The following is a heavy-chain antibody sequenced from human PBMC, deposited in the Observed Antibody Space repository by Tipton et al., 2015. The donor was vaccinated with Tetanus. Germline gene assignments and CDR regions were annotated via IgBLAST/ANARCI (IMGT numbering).Heavy chain of an antibody. D-gene: IGHD3-3*01. CDR2: INPAGSEK. Sequence: SLRLSCAASGFTFGYHWMTWVRQTPGKGLEWVANINPAGSEKYYVDSTKGRFTISRDNAKNSLYLQMNSLIAEDTALYYCARDPEWGALDYWGQGTQVTVSS. V-gene: IGHV3-7*01. CDR1: GFTFGYHW. J-gene: IGHJ4*02. CDR3: ARDPEWGALDY.